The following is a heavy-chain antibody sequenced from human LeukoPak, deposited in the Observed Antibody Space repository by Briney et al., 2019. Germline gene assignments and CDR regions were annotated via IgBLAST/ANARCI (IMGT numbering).Heavy chain of an antibody. Sequence: PGRSLGLSCAASGFTFSSYAMHWVRQAPGKGLEWVAVISYDGSNKYYADSVKGRFTISRDNSKNTLYLQMNSLRAEDTAVYYCASGDYYDSSAQGDFDYWGQGTLVTVSS. V-gene: IGHV3-30-3*01. D-gene: IGHD3-22*01. CDR3: ASGDYYDSSAQGDFDY. CDR2: ISYDGSNK. J-gene: IGHJ4*02. CDR1: GFTFSSYA.